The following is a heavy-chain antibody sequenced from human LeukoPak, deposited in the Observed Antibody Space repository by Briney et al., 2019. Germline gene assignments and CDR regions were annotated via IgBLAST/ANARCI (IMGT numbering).Heavy chain of an antibody. CDR2: ISNDNGNT. CDR1: GYTFTSYG. J-gene: IGHJ4*02. D-gene: IGHD1-26*01. Sequence: ASVNVSCKASGYTFTSYGMSWVRPARGQGREGMGCISNDNGNTNYAQKLKGRFTMTTDNSTSTVYMEMRSLRSDDTAVYYCARGFSGSYVIYWGQGTLVTVSS. CDR3: ARGFSGSYVIY. V-gene: IGHV1-18*01.